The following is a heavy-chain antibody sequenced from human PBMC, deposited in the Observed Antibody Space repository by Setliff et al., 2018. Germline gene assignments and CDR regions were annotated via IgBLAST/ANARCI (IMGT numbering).Heavy chain of an antibody. Sequence: ASVKVSCKASGYTFTSHYMHWVRQAPGLGLEWMGTINPSSGRTSYAQKFQGRVTMTRDTSTSTVYMDMSSLRSEDTAVYYCARDVFPYHYEGAFDIWGQGTVVTVSS. V-gene: IGHV1-46*01. J-gene: IGHJ3*02. CDR1: GYTFTSHY. CDR3: ARDVFPYHYEGAFDI. D-gene: IGHD3-22*01. CDR2: INPSSGRT.